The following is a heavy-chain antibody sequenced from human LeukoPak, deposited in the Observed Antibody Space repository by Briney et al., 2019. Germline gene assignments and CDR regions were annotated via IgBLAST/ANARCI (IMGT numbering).Heavy chain of an antibody. D-gene: IGHD3-16*02. V-gene: IGHV3-7*01. Sequence: GGSLRLSCAASGFTFSSYWMSWVRQAPGKRLEWVANIKLDGSEKYYVDSVKGRFTISRDNAKKSLYLQMNSLRDEDTAVYYCARDFFAFGGVIALLDYWGQGTLVTVSS. J-gene: IGHJ4*02. CDR1: GFTFSSYW. CDR2: IKLDGSEK. CDR3: ARDFFAFGGVIALLDY.